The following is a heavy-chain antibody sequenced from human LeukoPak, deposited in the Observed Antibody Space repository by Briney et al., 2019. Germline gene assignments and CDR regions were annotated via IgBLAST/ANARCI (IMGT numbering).Heavy chain of an antibody. CDR2: IYYSGST. CDR3: ARADHSGPFDY. J-gene: IGHJ4*02. D-gene: IGHD4-23*01. Sequence: PSQTLSLTCSVSGGSISSGDYYWSWIRQPPGKGLEWIGYIYYSGSTYYNPSLKSRVTISVDTSKNQFSLSLNSVTAADTAIYYCARADHSGPFDYWGQGTLVTVSS. CDR1: GGSISSGDYY. V-gene: IGHV4-30-4*01.